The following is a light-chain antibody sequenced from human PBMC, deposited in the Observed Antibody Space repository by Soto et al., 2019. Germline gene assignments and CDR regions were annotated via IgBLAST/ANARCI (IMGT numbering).Light chain of an antibody. CDR2: WAS. Sequence: IVMTQSPDSLAVSLGERATINCKSSQSVLHTSNNRNYLAWHQHRPGQSPRLLIYWASTRGFGVPDRFIGSGSGTEFTLTITNLQAEDVAVYYCQQYYSIPRTFGQGTKVEI. CDR3: QQYYSIPRT. V-gene: IGKV4-1*01. J-gene: IGKJ1*01. CDR1: QSVLHTSNNRNY.